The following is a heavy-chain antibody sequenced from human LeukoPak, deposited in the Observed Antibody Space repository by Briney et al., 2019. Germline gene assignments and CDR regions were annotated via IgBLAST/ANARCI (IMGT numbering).Heavy chain of an antibody. CDR1: GGTFSSYA. D-gene: IGHD3-22*01. Sequence: SVKVSCTASGGTFSSYAISWVRQAPGQGLEWMGRIIPILGIANYAQKFQGRVTITADKSTSTAYMELSSLRSEDTAVYYCASDPTYYYDSSGEWGQGTLVTVSS. V-gene: IGHV1-69*04. CDR3: ASDPTYYYDSSGE. J-gene: IGHJ4*02. CDR2: IIPILGIA.